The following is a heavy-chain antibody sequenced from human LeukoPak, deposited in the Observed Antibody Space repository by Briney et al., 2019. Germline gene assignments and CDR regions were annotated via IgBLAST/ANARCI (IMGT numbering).Heavy chain of an antibody. CDR2: ISGSGGST. V-gene: IGHV3-23*01. Sequence: GGPLRLSCAASGFTFSSYAMSWVRQAPGKGLEWVSAISGSGGSTYYADSVKGRFTISRDNSKNTLYLQMNSLRAEDTAVYYCAKDRSRYSSFDYWGQGTLVTVSS. CDR1: GFTFSSYA. CDR3: AKDRSRYSSFDY. J-gene: IGHJ4*02. D-gene: IGHD6-19*01.